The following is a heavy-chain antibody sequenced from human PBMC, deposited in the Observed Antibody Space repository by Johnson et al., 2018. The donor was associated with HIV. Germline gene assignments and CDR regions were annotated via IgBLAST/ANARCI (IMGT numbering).Heavy chain of an antibody. J-gene: IGHJ3*02. CDR2: IYSGGST. CDR1: GFTFSSYA. Sequence: MLLVESGGGLVQPGGSLRLSCAASGFTFSSYAMSWVRQAPGKGLEWVSVIYSGGSTYYADSVKGRFSISRDNAKNSLFLQMNSLRAEDMAVYYCATRDPTYRPGVFDIWGQGTMVTVSS. V-gene: IGHV3-23*03. CDR3: ATRDPTYRPGVFDI. D-gene: IGHD2-2*02.